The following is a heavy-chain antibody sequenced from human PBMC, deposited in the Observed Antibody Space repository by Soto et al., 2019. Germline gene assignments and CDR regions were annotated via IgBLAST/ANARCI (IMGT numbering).Heavy chain of an antibody. J-gene: IGHJ5*02. D-gene: IGHD2-21*01. Sequence: SEPLSLTCSVSGAALNSGNYYWSWIRQVPGKGLEWIGHIYVTGAVDYNPSLRDRITISQDTSERQFSLNLRLVTAADTAVYYCARLRIATNNYKWFDPWGQGTLVTVSS. V-gene: IGHV4-31*03. CDR1: GAALNSGNYY. CDR3: ARLRIATNNYKWFDP. CDR2: IYVTGAV.